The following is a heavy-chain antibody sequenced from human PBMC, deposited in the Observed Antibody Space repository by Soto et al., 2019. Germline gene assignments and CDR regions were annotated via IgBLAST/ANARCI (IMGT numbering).Heavy chain of an antibody. J-gene: IGHJ6*02. D-gene: IGHD3-10*01. CDR2: ISHSGST. CDR1: GGSISGINW. CDR3: ARFGGGMDV. V-gene: IGHV4-4*02. Sequence: QVQLQESGPGLVKPSGTLSLTCAVSGGSISGINWWYWVRQPPGKGLEWIGEISHSGSTPYKPSLKSRVTISGDKSKNQFSLNLSSVTAADTAVYYCARFGGGMDVWGQGTTVTVSS.